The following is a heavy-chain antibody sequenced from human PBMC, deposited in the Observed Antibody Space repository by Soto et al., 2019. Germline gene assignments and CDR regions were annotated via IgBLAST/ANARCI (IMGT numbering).Heavy chain of an antibody. CDR2: IKQDGGEK. CDR3: ASCPPPSSGHLYYNGMDV. J-gene: IGHJ6*02. V-gene: IGHV3-7*01. D-gene: IGHD3-22*01. CDR1: GFTFSSYW. Sequence: GGSLRLSCTVSGFTFSSYWMSWVRQAPGKGLEWVANIKQDGGEKYYVDSVKGRFTISRDNAKNSLFLQMNSLRAGDTAVYYCASCPPPSSGHLYYNGMDVWGRGTTVTVSS.